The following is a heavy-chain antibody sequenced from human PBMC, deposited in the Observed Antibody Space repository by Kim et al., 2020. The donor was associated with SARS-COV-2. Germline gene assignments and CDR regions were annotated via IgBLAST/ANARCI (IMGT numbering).Heavy chain of an antibody. CDR2: IIPIFGTA. CDR3: ARVATIAAAGMNAWDY. D-gene: IGHD6-13*01. V-gene: IGHV1-69*13. CDR1: GGTFSSYA. Sequence: SVKVSCKASGGTFSSYAISWVRQAPGQGLEWMGGIIPIFGTANYAQKFQGIVTITADESTSTAYMELSSLRSEDTAVYYCARVATIAAAGMNAWDYWGQGTLVTVSS. J-gene: IGHJ4*02.